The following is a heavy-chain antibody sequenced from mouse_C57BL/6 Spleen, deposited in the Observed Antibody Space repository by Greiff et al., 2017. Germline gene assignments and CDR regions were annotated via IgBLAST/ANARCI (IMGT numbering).Heavy chain of an antibody. V-gene: IGHV5-16*01. CDR3: ARGGYYYGSSSRYFDV. D-gene: IGHD1-1*01. J-gene: IGHJ1*03. Sequence: EVHLVESEGGLVQPGSSMKLSCTASGFTFSDYYMAWVRQVPEKGLEWVANINYDGSSTYYLDSLKSRFIISRDNAKNILYLQMSSLKSEDTATYYCARGGYYYGSSSRYFDVWGTGTTVTVSS. CDR2: INYDGSST. CDR1: GFTFSDYY.